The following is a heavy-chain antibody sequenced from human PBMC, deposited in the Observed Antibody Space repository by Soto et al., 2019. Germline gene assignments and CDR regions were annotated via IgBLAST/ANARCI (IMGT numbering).Heavy chain of an antibody. Sequence: QVQLQESGPGLVKPSQTLSLTCTVSGGSISSGGYYWSWIRQHPGKGLEWIGYIYYSGSTYYNPSLKSRVTISVDTSKNQCSLKLSSVTAADTAVYYCARGQYYYDSSGSINWFDTWGQGTLVTVSS. D-gene: IGHD3-22*01. CDR2: IYYSGST. CDR3: ARGQYYYDSSGSINWFDT. J-gene: IGHJ5*02. CDR1: GGSISSGGYY. V-gene: IGHV4-31*03.